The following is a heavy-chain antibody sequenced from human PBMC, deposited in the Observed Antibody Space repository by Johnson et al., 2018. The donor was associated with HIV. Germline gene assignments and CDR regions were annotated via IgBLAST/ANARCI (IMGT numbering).Heavy chain of an antibody. J-gene: IGHJ3*01. CDR1: GFTFSSYG. D-gene: IGHD3-16*01. Sequence: QVQLVESGGGVVQPGRSLRLSCAASGFTFSSYGMHWVRQAPGKGLEWVAVISYDGSNKYYADSVKGRFTISRDNAKNSLYLQRSSLRVEDTAVYYCASGHMCSAFWGQGTMVTVSS. V-gene: IGHV3-30*03. CDR3: ASGHMCSAF. CDR2: ISYDGSNK.